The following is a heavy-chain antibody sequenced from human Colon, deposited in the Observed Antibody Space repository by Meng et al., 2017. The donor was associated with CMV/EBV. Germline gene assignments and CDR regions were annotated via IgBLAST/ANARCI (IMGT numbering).Heavy chain of an antibody. CDR1: GFTLSRYD. Sequence: GESLKISCAASGFTLSRYDIHWVRQVTGKGLEWVSGIGSAGDTYYADSVKGRFTISRDNAKNSLYLQMNSLRAEDTAVYYCARELYSNYVLGQPQVPSFDYWGQGTLVTVSS. CDR2: IGSAGDT. D-gene: IGHD4-11*01. V-gene: IGHV3-13*01. J-gene: IGHJ4*02. CDR3: ARELYSNYVLGQPQVPSFDY.